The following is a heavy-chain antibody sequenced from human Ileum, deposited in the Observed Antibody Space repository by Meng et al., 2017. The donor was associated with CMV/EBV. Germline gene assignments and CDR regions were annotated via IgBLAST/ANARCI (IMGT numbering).Heavy chain of an antibody. CDR1: GFTFSTYA. CDR2: SYRRDGGK. D-gene: IGHD5-18*01. Sequence: GGSLRLSCAASGFTFSTYAMSWVRQAPGKGLEWVSVSYRRDGGKYYAASVKGRFIMSRDNSKNTVYLQMNSLRAEDTAVYYCAKFVGYTYGFDYWGQGTLVTVSS. V-gene: IGHV3-23*03. J-gene: IGHJ4*02. CDR3: AKFVGYTYGFDY.